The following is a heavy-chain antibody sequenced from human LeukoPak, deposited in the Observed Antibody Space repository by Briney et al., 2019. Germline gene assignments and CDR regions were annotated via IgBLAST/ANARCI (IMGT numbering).Heavy chain of an antibody. CDR1: GYTFSSYG. D-gene: IGHD2/OR15-2a*01. Sequence: ASVTVSCKASGYTFSSYGISWVRQAPGQGQEWKGWISVFNGKTNHAKNLQDRVTMTTDTSTSTAYMELRSLRSDDTAVYFCARVPNQYCTSRCYYTAFDIWGQGTMVTASS. J-gene: IGHJ3*02. CDR3: ARVPNQYCTSRCYYTAFDI. V-gene: IGHV1-18*01. CDR2: ISVFNGKT.